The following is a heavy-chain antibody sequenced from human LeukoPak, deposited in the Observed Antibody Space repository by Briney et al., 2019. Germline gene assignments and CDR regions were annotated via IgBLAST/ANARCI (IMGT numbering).Heavy chain of an antibody. D-gene: IGHD3-22*01. CDR2: ISWDGGST. V-gene: IGHV3-43D*03. Sequence: PGGSLRLSCAGSGFSFNDYAMPWVRQAPGKGLEWVSLISWDGGSTHYADSVKGRFSISRDISKNSLYLQMHSLRTEDTALYYCAKDHAPQYYDSSGYLDYWGQGTLVTVSS. CDR3: AKDHAPQYYDSSGYLDY. J-gene: IGHJ4*02. CDR1: GFSFNDYA.